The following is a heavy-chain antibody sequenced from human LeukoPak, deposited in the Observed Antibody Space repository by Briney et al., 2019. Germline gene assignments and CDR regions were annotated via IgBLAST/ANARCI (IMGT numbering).Heavy chain of an antibody. CDR3: ARGGVSSSSVSSDY. D-gene: IGHD6-6*01. V-gene: IGHV1-2*02. CDR1: GYTFTGYY. CDR2: INPNSGGR. J-gene: IGHJ4*02. Sequence: ASVKVSCKASGYTFTGYYMHWVRQAPGQGLEWMGWINPNSGGRNYAQKFQGRVTMTRDTSISTAYMELSRLRSDDTAVYYCARGGVSSSSVSSDYWGQGTLVTVSS.